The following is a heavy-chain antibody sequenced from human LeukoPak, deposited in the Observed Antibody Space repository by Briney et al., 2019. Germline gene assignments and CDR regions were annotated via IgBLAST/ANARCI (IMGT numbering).Heavy chain of an antibody. CDR3: ARGARAYEFWTGYYTDPMGAYFDY. CDR1: GYTFTSYY. V-gene: IGHV1-46*01. CDR2: INPSGGST. Sequence: ASVKVSCKASGYTFTSYYMHWVRQAPGQGLEWMGIINPSGGSTSYAQKFQGRVTMTRDMSTSTVYMELSSLRSEDTAVYYCARGARAYEFWTGYYTDPMGAYFDYWSQGTLVTVSS. J-gene: IGHJ4*02. D-gene: IGHD3-3*01.